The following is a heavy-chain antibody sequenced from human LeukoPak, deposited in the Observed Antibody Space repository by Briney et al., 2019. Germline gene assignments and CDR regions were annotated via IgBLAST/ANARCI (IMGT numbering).Heavy chain of an antibody. CDR3: VSGSGYFFDY. CDR1: GASIGRTSYY. D-gene: IGHD1-14*01. J-gene: IGHJ4*02. CDR2: IYNSGST. V-gene: IGHV4-39*01. Sequence: PSETLSLTCSVSGASIGRTSYYWGWIRQPPGKGLEWIGTIYNSGSTYYNSPLKSRVTIPIDTSRNQFSLKLTSVTAADTAVYYCVSGSGYFFDYWGQGTLVTVSS.